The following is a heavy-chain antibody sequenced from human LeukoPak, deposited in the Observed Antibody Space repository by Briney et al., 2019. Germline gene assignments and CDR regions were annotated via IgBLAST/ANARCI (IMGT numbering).Heavy chain of an antibody. D-gene: IGHD1-26*01. CDR1: GYSISTTSHY. CDR2: IYYSGST. CDR3: ARDSGSYSYFDY. Sequence: PSETLSLTCGVSGYSISTTSHYWSWIRQPPGKGLEWIGYIYYSGSTNYNPSLKSRVTISVDTSKNRFSLKLSSVTAADTAVYYCARDSGSYSYFDYWGQGTLVTVSS. V-gene: IGHV4-61*01. J-gene: IGHJ4*02.